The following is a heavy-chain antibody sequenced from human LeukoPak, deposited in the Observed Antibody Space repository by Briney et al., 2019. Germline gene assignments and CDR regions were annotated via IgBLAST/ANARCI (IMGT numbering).Heavy chain of an antibody. CDR2: IYTSGST. J-gene: IGHJ5*02. CDR1: GGSISSGSYY. D-gene: IGHD3-9*01. V-gene: IGHV4-61*02. Sequence: SETLSLTCTVSGGSISSGSYYWSWIRQPAEKVLEWIGRIYTSGSTNYNPSLKSRVTISLDTSKNQFSLKLSSVTAADTAVYYCARERAYYDILPRWFDPWGQGTLVTVSS. CDR3: ARERAYYDILPRWFDP.